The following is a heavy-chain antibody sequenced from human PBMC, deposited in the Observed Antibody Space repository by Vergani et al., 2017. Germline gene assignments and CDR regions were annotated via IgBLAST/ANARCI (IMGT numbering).Heavy chain of an antibody. V-gene: IGHV4-30-2*01. Sequence: QLQLQESGSGLVKPSQTLSLTCAVPGGSISSGGYSWGWIRQPPGKGLEWIGYIYHSGSTYYNPSLKSRVTISVARSKNQFSLKLSSVAAADTAVYYCAREYYDFWSGYYTGGWFDPWGQGTLVTVSS. D-gene: IGHD3-3*01. CDR2: IYHSGST. J-gene: IGHJ5*02. CDR1: GGSISSGGYS. CDR3: AREYYDFWSGYYTGGWFDP.